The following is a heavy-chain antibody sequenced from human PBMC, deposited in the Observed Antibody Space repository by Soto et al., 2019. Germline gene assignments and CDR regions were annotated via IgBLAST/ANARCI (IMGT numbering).Heavy chain of an antibody. V-gene: IGHV3-11*01. D-gene: IGHD6-13*01. CDR1: GFTSSDYY. CDR3: ARDRSSSWYGRGYHYYGMDV. Sequence: QVQLVESGGGLVKPGESLRLSCAASGFTSSDYYMSWIRQAPGKGLEYISYISSSGNTIYNADSVRGRFTISRDNAKNSLYLQMNSLRAEDTAVYYCARDRSSSWYGRGYHYYGMDVWGQGTTVTVSS. CDR2: ISSSGNTI. J-gene: IGHJ6*02.